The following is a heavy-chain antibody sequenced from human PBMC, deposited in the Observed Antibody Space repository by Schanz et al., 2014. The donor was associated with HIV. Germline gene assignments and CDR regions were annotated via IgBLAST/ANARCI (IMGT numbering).Heavy chain of an antibody. Sequence: VQLVESGGGLVKPGGSLRLSCAASGFTFSNYAIHWARQAPGKGLEWVAVISHDGYNKYYADSVKGRFTISRDNAKNSLYLQMNSLRFADTAVYYCVRGDTVFEYWGQGTLVTVSS. CDR3: VRGDTVFEY. CDR1: GFTFSNYA. J-gene: IGHJ4*02. D-gene: IGHD5-18*01. V-gene: IGHV3-30-3*01. CDR2: ISHDGYNK.